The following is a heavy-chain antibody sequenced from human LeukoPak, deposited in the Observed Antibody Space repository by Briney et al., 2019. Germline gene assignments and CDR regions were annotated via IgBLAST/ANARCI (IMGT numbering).Heavy chain of an antibody. V-gene: IGHV5-51*01. CDR2: NYPGYSDT. Sequence: GESLKIFCKGSGYSFNSYWNGWVRQVPGKGLGWVGINYPGYSDTRYSPSFQGQVTISADKSISTAYLQWSSLKASDTAMYYCARHDCSSTSCYAPSVLDVWGKGTTVTVSS. CDR3: ARHDCSSTSCYAPSVLDV. D-gene: IGHD2-2*01. CDR1: GYSFNSYW. J-gene: IGHJ6*04.